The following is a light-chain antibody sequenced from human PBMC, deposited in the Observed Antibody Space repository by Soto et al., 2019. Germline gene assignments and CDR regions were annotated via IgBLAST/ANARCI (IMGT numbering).Light chain of an antibody. J-gene: IGKJ4*01. V-gene: IGKV3-11*01. CDR3: QQRWTWPQVT. CDR2: DAS. CDR1: QSISYY. Sequence: EIVLTQSPATLSLSPGERATLSCRASQSISYYLAWYQQKPGQAPTLLIYDASNRATGIPARFSGSGSGTDFSLTISSLEPEDFAIYYCQQRWTWPQVTFGGGTKVDIK.